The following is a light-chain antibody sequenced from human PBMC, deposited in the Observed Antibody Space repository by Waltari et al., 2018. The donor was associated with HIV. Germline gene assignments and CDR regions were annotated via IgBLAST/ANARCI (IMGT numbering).Light chain of an antibody. CDR1: QTVGIN. CDR2: GAS. Sequence: EIVMTQSPDTLSLSPGDRATLSCRASQTVGINLAWYQQKPGQAPRLLIYGASTTAPGLPARLSGSGSGTDFTLTLSGLQSEDLAVYYCQQYHDRPYTFGQGTKLE. V-gene: IGKV3-15*01. J-gene: IGKJ2*01. CDR3: QQYHDRPYT.